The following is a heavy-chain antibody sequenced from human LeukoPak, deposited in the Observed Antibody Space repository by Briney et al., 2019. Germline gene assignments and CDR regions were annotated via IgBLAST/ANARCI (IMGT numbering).Heavy chain of an antibody. CDR1: GGSISSCY. CDR3: ARRAVVPAAVSYFDN. V-gene: IGHV4-39*01. J-gene: IGHJ4*02. D-gene: IGHD2-2*01. CDR2: IYYTGTT. Sequence: PSETLSLTCTVSGGSISSCYWGWIRQPPGKGLEWIGGIYYTGTTYYSPSLNSRITISMDTSKKQFSLRLASVTAADTAVYYCARRAVVPAAVSYFDNWGQGTLVTVSS.